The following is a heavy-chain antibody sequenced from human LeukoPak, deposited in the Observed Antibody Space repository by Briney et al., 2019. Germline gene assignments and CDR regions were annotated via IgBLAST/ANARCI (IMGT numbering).Heavy chain of an antibody. CDR3: ARYQKTGYCSSTSCHDGNWFDP. CDR1: GGSFSGYY. V-gene: IGHV4-34*01. CDR2: INHSGST. Sequence: SETLSLTCAVYGGSFSGYYWSWIRQPPGKGLEWIGEINHSGSTNYNPSLKSPVTISVDTSKNQFSLKLSSVTAADTAVYYCARYQKTGYCSSTSCHDGNWFDPWGQGTLVTVSS. J-gene: IGHJ5*02. D-gene: IGHD2-2*01.